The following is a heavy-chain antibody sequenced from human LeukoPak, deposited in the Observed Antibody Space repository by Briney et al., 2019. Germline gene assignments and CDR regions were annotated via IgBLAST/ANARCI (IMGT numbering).Heavy chain of an antibody. D-gene: IGHD3-22*01. CDR2: ISSSSSYT. CDR1: GFTFSDYY. Sequence: GGSLRLSCAASGFTFSDYYMSWIRQAPGKGLEWVSYISSSSSYTNYADSVRGRFTISRDNAKNSLYLQMNSLRAEDTAVYYCAREIYYDSSGYDENYFDYWGQGTLVTVSS. J-gene: IGHJ4*02. V-gene: IGHV3-11*05. CDR3: AREIYYDSSGYDENYFDY.